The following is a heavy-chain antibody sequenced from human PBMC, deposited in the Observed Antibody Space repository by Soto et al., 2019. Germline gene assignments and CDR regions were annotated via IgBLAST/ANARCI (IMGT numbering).Heavy chain of an antibody. D-gene: IGHD6-19*01. J-gene: IGHJ4*02. CDR2: ISYDGSNK. V-gene: IGHV3-30-3*01. CDR1: GFTFSSYA. CDR3: ARDPGIAVAGIDY. Sequence: SGGSLRLSCAASGFTFSSYAMHWVRQAPGKGLEWVAVISYDGSNKYYADSVKGRFTISRDNSKNTLYLQMNSLRAEDTAVYYCARDPGIAVAGIDYWGQGTLVTVSS.